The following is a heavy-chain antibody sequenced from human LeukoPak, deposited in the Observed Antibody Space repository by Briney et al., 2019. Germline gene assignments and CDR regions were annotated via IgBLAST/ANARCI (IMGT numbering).Heavy chain of an antibody. Sequence: GGSLRLSCAASGFTFSSYAMSWVRQAPGKGLEWVSAISGSGGSTYYADSVKGGFTISRDNSKNTPYLQVNSLRAEDTAVYYCAKDLTVVVPAATNWFDPWGQGTLVTVSS. V-gene: IGHV3-23*01. CDR1: GFTFSSYA. CDR2: ISGSGGST. CDR3: AKDLTVVVPAATNWFDP. D-gene: IGHD2-2*01. J-gene: IGHJ5*02.